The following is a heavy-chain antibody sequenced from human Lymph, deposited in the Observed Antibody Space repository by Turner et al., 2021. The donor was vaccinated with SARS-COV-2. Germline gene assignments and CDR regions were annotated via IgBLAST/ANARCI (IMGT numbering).Heavy chain of an antibody. CDR1: GFTFDEYA. J-gene: IGHJ6*02. CDR3: AKGRRFGMDV. CDR2: ISWNSGSI. Sequence: EVQLVESGGGLVQPGRSLRLACAASGFTFDEYAMHWVRQAPGKGLEWVSGISWNSGSIGYADSVKGRFTISRDNAKNSLYLQMNSLRAEDTALYYCAKGRRFGMDVWGQGTTVTVSS. V-gene: IGHV3-9*01.